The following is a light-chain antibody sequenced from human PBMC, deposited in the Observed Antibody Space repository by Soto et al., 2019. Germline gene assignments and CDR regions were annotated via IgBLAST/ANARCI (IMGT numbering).Light chain of an antibody. Sequence: QSALTQPASVSGSPGQSITISCTGTSSDVGGYSYVSWYQQHPGKAPKLMIYDVSNRPSGVSNRFSGPKSGNTASLTISGLQAEDEADYYCSSYTSSSTLVFGGGTKVTVL. CDR2: DVS. CDR1: SSDVGGYSY. CDR3: SSYTSSSTLV. J-gene: IGLJ2*01. V-gene: IGLV2-14*03.